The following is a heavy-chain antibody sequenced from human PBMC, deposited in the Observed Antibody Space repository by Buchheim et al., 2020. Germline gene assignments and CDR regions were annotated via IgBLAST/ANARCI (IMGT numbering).Heavy chain of an antibody. D-gene: IGHD6-6*01. CDR3: ARDRIVEYSSSSTYGWFDT. CDR2: IKQDGSEK. CDR1: GFTFTTSW. Sequence: QLVEFGGGLVHPGGSLRLSCAASGFTFTTSWMTWVRQAPGKGLEWVANIKQDGSEKYYVDSVKGRFTISRDNAKNSMYLQMNSLRADDTAVYYCARDRIVEYSSSSTYGWFDTWGQGTL. J-gene: IGHJ5*02. V-gene: IGHV3-7*01.